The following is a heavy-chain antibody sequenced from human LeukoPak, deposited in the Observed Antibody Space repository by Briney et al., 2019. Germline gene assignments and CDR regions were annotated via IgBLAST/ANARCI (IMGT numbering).Heavy chain of an antibody. CDR3: ARSIANWFDP. J-gene: IGHJ5*02. CDR1: GGSISSSSYY. CDR2: IYYSGST. Sequence: SETLSLTCTVSGGSISSSSYYWGWIRQPPGKGLEWIGSIYYSGSTYYNPSLKSRVTISVDTSKNQFSLKLSSVTAADTAVYYCARSIANWFDPWGQGTLVTVSS. V-gene: IGHV4-39*07.